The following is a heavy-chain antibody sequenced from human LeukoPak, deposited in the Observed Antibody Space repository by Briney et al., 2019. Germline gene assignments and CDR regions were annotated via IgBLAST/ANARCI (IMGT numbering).Heavy chain of an antibody. CDR1: GFTFSSYG. CDR2: ISGSGGST. V-gene: IGHV3-23*01. D-gene: IGHD3-22*01. Sequence: GGSLRLSCAASGFTFSSYGMHWVRQAPGKGLEWVSAISGSGGSTYYADSVKGRFTISRDNSKNTLYLQMNSLRAEDTAVYYCAKVLSSYYYDSSGYSYFDYWGQGTLVTVSS. CDR3: AKVLSSYYYDSSGYSYFDY. J-gene: IGHJ4*02.